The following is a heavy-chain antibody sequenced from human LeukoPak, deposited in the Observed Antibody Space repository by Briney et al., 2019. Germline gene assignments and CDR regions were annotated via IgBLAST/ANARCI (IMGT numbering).Heavy chain of an antibody. Sequence: ALVKVSCKASGYTFTNNYLHWARQAPGQGLEWMGMIYPRDGSTSYAQNFQGRVTVTRDTSTTTVHMELRGLRSEDTAVYYCARDQEGFDYWGQGTVVTVSS. CDR1: GYTFTNNY. CDR3: ARDQEGFDY. CDR2: IYPRDGST. V-gene: IGHV1-46*01. J-gene: IGHJ4*02.